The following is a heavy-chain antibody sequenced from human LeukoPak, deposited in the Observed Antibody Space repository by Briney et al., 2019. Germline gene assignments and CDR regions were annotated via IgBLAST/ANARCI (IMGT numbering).Heavy chain of an antibody. J-gene: IGHJ4*02. CDR2: ISWNSGSI. Sequence: GGSLRLSCAASGFTFDGYAMHWVRQAPGKGLEWVSGISWNSGSIGYADSVKGRFTISRDNAKNSLYLQMNSLRAEDTAVYYCARGNYGYWGQGTLVTVSS. V-gene: IGHV3-9*01. CDR1: GFTFDGYA. D-gene: IGHD4-11*01. CDR3: ARGNYGY.